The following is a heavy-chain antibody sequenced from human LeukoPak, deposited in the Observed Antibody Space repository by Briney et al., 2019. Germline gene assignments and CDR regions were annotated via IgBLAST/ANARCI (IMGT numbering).Heavy chain of an antibody. CDR2: IKQDGSVI. D-gene: IGHD6-19*01. CDR3: ASDGHSTGSFDY. Sequence: GGSLRLSCAASGFTFSSYWMNWVRQAPGKGRDWVANIKQDGSVIYYVDSVKGRFTISRDNAKNSLYLQMNTLRAEDTAVYYCASDGHSTGSFDYWGQGTLVTVSS. V-gene: IGHV3-7*05. J-gene: IGHJ4*02. CDR1: GFTFSSYW.